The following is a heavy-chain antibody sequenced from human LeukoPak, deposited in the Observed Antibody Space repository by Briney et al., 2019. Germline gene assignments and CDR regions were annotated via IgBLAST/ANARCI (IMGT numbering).Heavy chain of an antibody. D-gene: IGHD1-26*01. Sequence: SETLSLTCTVSGGSISSHYWSWIRQPPGKGLEWIGYIYYTGGANYNSSLKSRVIISIDTSKNQFSLKLSSVSAADTAFYYCARLTRDATNYPTTVDYWGQGTLVTVSS. V-gene: IGHV4-59*11. J-gene: IGHJ4*02. CDR2: IYYTGGA. CDR3: ARLTRDATNYPTTVDY. CDR1: GGSISSHY.